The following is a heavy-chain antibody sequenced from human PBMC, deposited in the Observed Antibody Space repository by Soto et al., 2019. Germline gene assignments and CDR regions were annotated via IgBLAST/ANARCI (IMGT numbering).Heavy chain of an antibody. CDR1: GYTFTTYG. V-gene: IGHV1-18*04. D-gene: IGHD6-13*01. CDR2: VSPYNGDT. Sequence: QVQLVQSGAEVKKPGASVKVSCKASGYTFTTYGINWVRQAPGQGLEWMGWVSPYNGDTSYAQKVQGRVTMTTDTSTRTAYLELRSLRSDDTAVYYCAREAGHMDVWGQGTTVTVSS. CDR3: AREAGHMDV. J-gene: IGHJ6*02.